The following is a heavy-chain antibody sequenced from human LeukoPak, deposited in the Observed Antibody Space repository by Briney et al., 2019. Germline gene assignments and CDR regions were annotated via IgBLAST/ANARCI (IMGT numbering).Heavy chain of an antibody. CDR2: IIPNLGIA. CDR3: ATHPGYYDSSGYGGFDY. Sequence: SVKVSCKASGGTFSSYAISWVRQAPGQGLEWMGRIIPNLGIANYAQKFQGRVTITADKSTSTAYMELSSLRSEDTAVYYCATHPGYYDSSGYGGFDYWGQGTLVTVSS. D-gene: IGHD3-22*01. CDR1: GGTFSSYA. V-gene: IGHV1-69*04. J-gene: IGHJ4*02.